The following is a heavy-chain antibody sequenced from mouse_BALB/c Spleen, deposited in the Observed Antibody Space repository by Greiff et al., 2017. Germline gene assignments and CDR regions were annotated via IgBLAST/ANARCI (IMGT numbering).Heavy chain of an antibody. Sequence: LQQPGSELVRPGASVKLSCKASGYTFTSYWMHWVKQRHGQGLEWIGNIYPGSGSTNYDEKFKSKGTLTVDTSSSTAYMHLSSLTSEDSAVYDCTRSRGWLGAGFAYWGQGTLVTVSA. CDR3: TRSRGWLGAGFAY. D-gene: IGHD2-3*01. CDR2: IYPGSGST. J-gene: IGHJ3*01. CDR1: GYTFTSYW. V-gene: IGHV1S22*01.